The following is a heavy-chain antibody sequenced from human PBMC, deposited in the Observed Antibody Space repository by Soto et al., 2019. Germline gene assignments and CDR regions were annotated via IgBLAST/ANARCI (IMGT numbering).Heavy chain of an antibody. CDR1: GGSVSSGSYY. D-gene: IGHD2-15*01. CDR2: IYYSGST. Sequence: SETLSLTCTVSGGSVSSGSYYWSWIRQPPGKGLEWIGYIYYSGSTNYNPSLKSRVTISVDTSKNQFSLKLSSVTAADTAVYYCARDRVVVVAATRAGHWFDPWGQGTLVTVPS. J-gene: IGHJ5*02. CDR3: ARDRVVVVAATRAGHWFDP. V-gene: IGHV4-61*01.